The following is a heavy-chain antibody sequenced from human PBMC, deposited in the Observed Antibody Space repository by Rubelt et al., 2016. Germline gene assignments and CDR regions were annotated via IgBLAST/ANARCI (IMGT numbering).Heavy chain of an antibody. V-gene: IGHV4-34*01. CDR3: ARGGVLWFGELGYGMDV. Sequence: QVQLQQWGAGLLKPSETLSLTCAVYGGSFSGYYWSWIRQPPGKGLEWIGEINHSGSTNYNPSLKGRVTISVDTSKNQFSLKLGSVTAADTAVYYCARGGVLWFGELGYGMDVWGQGNTVTVSS. D-gene: IGHD3-10*01. J-gene: IGHJ6*01. CDR2: INHSGST. CDR1: GGSFSGYY.